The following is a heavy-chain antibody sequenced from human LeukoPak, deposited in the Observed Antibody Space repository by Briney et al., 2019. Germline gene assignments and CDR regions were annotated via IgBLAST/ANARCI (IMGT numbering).Heavy chain of an antibody. CDR2: MNPNSGNT. CDR3: ALVDTAMVSFDY. D-gene: IGHD5-18*01. V-gene: IGHV1-8*01. Sequence: ASVKVSCKASGYTFTSYDINWVRQATGQGLEWMGWMNPNSGNTGYAQKFQGRVTMTRNTSISTAYMELSSLRSEDTAVYYCALVDTAMVSFDYWGQGTLVTVSS. CDR1: GYTFTSYD. J-gene: IGHJ4*02.